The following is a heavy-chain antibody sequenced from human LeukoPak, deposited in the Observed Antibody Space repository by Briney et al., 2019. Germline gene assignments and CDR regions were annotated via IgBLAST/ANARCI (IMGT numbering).Heavy chain of an antibody. J-gene: IGHJ4*02. CDR1: GFTFDDYA. Sequence: PGGSLRLSCAASGFTFDDYAMHWVRHAPGKGLEWVSGISWNSGSIGYADSVKGRFTISRDNAKNSLYLQMNSLRAEDTALYYCAKGAPSNDYGDYVGLDYWGQGTLVTVSS. CDR3: AKGAPSNDYGDYVGLDY. CDR2: ISWNSGSI. V-gene: IGHV3-9*01. D-gene: IGHD4-17*01.